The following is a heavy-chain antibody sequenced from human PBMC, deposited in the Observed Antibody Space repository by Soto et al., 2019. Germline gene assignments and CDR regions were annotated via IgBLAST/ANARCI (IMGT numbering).Heavy chain of an antibody. Sequence: EVQLLESGGGFIQPGGSLGLSCAASGFTFSNSVMAWVRQAPVKGLEWVSAISATGTISFYGDSVKGRFTVSRDNSKDTLYLHMGSLRADDTALYYCAKMAWLGDPPGGDFWGQGTLVTVSS. J-gene: IGHJ4*02. V-gene: IGHV3-23*01. CDR3: AKMAWLGDPPGGDF. D-gene: IGHD3-10*01. CDR1: GFTFSNSV. CDR2: ISATGTIS.